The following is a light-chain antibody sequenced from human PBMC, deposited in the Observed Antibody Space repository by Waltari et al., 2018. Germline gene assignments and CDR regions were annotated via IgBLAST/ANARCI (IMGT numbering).Light chain of an antibody. Sequence: DIRMPQSPSSLSASVGDRVTITCRASQSISGYLNWYQQKPGKAPKLLIYAASSLQSGVPSRFRGIGSGTDFTLTISSLQPEDFATYYCQQSYSAPWTFGQGTKVEIK. CDR1: QSISGY. J-gene: IGKJ1*01. CDR2: AAS. V-gene: IGKV1-39*01. CDR3: QQSYSAPWT.